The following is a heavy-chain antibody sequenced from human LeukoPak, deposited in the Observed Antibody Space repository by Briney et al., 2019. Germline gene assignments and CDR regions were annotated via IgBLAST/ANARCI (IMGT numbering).Heavy chain of an antibody. Sequence: SETLSLTCAVSGYSVGKNYYWGWIRQPPGKGLEWIGRIYGTGSTSYNPSLMNRVTMSVDTSKNHFSLKLTSVTAADTAVYYCARYDSRGSASTRFDYWGQGILVTISS. D-gene: IGHD3-16*01. J-gene: IGHJ4*02. CDR2: IYGTGST. CDR1: GYSVGKNYY. CDR3: ARYDSRGSASTRFDY. V-gene: IGHV4-38-2*01.